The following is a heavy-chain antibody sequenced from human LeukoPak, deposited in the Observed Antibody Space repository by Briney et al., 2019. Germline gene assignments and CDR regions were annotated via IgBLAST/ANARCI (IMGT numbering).Heavy chain of an antibody. Sequence: GGTLRLSCAASGLTFSSYGMSWVRQAPGKGLEWVSAISGSGGSTYYADSVKGRFTISRDNSKNTLYLQMNSLRVEDTAVYYCARDSGTYGYYMDVWGKGTTVTVSS. CDR2: ISGSGGST. J-gene: IGHJ6*04. D-gene: IGHD1-26*01. CDR1: GLTFSSYG. CDR3: ARDSGTYGYYMDV. V-gene: IGHV3-23*01.